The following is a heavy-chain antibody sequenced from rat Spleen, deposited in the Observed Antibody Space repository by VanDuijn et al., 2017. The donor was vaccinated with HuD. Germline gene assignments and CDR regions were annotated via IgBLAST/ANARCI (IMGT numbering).Heavy chain of an antibody. V-gene: IGHV5-22*01. CDR2: ISYEGSST. D-gene: IGHD1-12*02. J-gene: IGHJ3*01. CDR1: GFTFSDYY. CDR3: ARPETYYYDGSYHWFAY. Sequence: EVQLVESGGGLVQPGRSLKLSCAASGFTFSDYYMAWVRQAPKKGLEWVASISYEGSSTYYGDSVKGRFTISRDNAKSTLYLQMNSLRSEDTATYYCARPETYYYDGSYHWFAYWGQGTLVTVSS.